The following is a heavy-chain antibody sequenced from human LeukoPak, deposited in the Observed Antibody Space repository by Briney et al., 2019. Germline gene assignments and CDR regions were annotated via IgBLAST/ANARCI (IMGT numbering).Heavy chain of an antibody. Sequence: GGSLRLSCAASGFSFSRYSMTWVRQAPGKGLEWLSYISSSSSTIYYADSMKGRFTISRDNAKNSLYLQMNSLRAEDTAVYYCARISDTVTTPFDYWGQGTLVTVSS. D-gene: IGHD4-17*01. J-gene: IGHJ4*02. V-gene: IGHV3-48*01. CDR1: GFSFSRYS. CDR3: ARISDTVTTPFDY. CDR2: ISSSSSTI.